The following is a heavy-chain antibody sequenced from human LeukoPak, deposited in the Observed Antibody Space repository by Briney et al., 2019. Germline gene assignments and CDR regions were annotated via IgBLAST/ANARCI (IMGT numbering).Heavy chain of an antibody. CDR1: GGSISGGGYY. CDR2: ISYSGST. V-gene: IGHV4-39*01. J-gene: IGHJ4*02. Sequence: SETLFLTCTVSGGSISGGGYYWGWIRQPPGKGLEWIGSISYSGSTNYNPSLKGRVTISEDTSKNQFSLKVNSVTAEDTAVYYCYSTSGGRPHWGQGTLVTVSS. CDR3: YSTSGGRPH. D-gene: IGHD6-13*01.